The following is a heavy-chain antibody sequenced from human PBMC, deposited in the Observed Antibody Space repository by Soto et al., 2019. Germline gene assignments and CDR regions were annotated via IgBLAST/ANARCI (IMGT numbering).Heavy chain of an antibody. V-gene: IGHV3-23*01. CDR3: AKRRVGSSGGWLFDY. J-gene: IGHJ4*02. CDR1: GFTFSSYA. CDR2: ISGSGGST. Sequence: GGSLRLSCAASGFTFSSYAMSWVRHAPGKGLEWVSAISGSGGSTYYADSVKGRFTISRDNSKNTLYLQMNSLRAEDTAVYYCAKRRVGSSGGWLFDYWGQGTLVTVSS. D-gene: IGHD6-19*01.